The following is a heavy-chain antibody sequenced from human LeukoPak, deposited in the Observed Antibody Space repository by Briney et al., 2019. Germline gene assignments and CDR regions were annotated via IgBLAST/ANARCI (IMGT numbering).Heavy chain of an antibody. D-gene: IGHD6-13*01. CDR3: ARDQSYSSSWKVNWFDP. CDR2: INHSGST. Sequence: SETLSLTCAVYGGSFSGYYWSWIRQPPGKGLEWIGEINHSGSTNYNPSLKSRVTISVDTSKNQFSLKLSSVTAADTAVYYCARDQSYSSSWKVNWFDPWGQGTLVTVSS. V-gene: IGHV4-34*01. CDR1: GGSFSGYY. J-gene: IGHJ5*02.